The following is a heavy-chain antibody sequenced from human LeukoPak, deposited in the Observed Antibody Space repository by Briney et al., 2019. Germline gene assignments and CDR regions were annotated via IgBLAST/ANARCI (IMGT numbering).Heavy chain of an antibody. V-gene: IGHV1-2*02. Sequence: GASVKVSCKASGDTFTAYYMHWVRQAPGPGLEWMGWITPNSGGTNYAQKFQGRVTMTRGTSISTAYMELSRLRSHDTAVYYCARGAHYHDSSEGYDYWGQGTLVTVSS. CDR3: ARGAHYHDSSEGYDY. J-gene: IGHJ4*02. CDR1: GDTFTAYY. CDR2: ITPNSGGT. D-gene: IGHD3-22*01.